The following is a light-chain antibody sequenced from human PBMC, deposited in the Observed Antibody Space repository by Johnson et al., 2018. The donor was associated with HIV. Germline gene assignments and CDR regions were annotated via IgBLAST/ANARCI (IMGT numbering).Light chain of an antibody. CDR3: GAWDGSLSVYV. Sequence: QSLLTQPPSLSAAPGQRVTISCSVSSSNIGNNYVSWYQQLPGTAPRLLVYENHRRPSGIPDRFSGSKSGTSVTLGITGLQTGDEADYYCGAWDGSLSVYVFGTGTKVTVL. CDR1: SSNIGNNY. J-gene: IGLJ1*01. CDR2: ENH. V-gene: IGLV1-51*02.